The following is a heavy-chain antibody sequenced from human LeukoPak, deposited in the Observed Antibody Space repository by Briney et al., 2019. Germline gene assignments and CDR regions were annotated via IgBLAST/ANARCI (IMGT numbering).Heavy chain of an antibody. CDR3: ARSRVHYDYVWGSSRAIDY. J-gene: IGHJ4*02. V-gene: IGHV4-34*01. CDR2: INHSGST. CDR1: GGSFSGYY. D-gene: IGHD3-16*01. Sequence: PSETLSLTCAVYGGSFSGYYWSWIRQPPGKGLEWIGEINHSGSTNYNPSLKGRVTISVDTSKNQFSLKLSSVTAADTAVYYCARSRVHYDYVWGSSRAIDYWGQGTLVTVSS.